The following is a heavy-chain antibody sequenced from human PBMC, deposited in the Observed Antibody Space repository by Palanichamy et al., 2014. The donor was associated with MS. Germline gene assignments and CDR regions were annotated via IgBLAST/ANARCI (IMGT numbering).Heavy chain of an antibody. V-gene: IGHV4-34*01. CDR1: WVLQWLL. J-gene: IGHJ4*02. Sequence: QVQLQQWGGRTVEAFGDPVPHLRCLWWVLQWLLLELDPPAPRKGLEWIGEINHSGSTNHNPSLKSRVTISVDTSKNQFSLKLSSVTAADTAVYYCARARVAVPAAITGEFDYWGQGTLVTVSS. D-gene: IGHD2-2*02. CDR2: INHSGST. CDR3: ARARVAVPAAITGEFDY.